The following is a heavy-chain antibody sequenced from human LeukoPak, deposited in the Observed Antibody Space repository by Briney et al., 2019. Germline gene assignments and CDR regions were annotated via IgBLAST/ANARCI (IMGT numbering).Heavy chain of an antibody. CDR1: GGSISSGDYY. J-gene: IGHJ6*02. Sequence: PSETLSLTCTVSGGSISSGDYYWSWIRQPPGKGLERVGYIYYSGSTYYNPLLKSRVTISVDTSKNQFSLKLSSVTATDTAVYYCAGGKEGDYYYYYGMDVWGQGTTVTVSS. V-gene: IGHV4-30-4*01. CDR2: IYYSGST. CDR3: AGGKEGDYYYYYGMDV.